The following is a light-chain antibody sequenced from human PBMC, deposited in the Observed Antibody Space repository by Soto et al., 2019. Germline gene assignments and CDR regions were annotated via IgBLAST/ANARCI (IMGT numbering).Light chain of an antibody. J-gene: IGLJ3*02. CDR2: EGS. Sequence: QSALTQPASESGSPGQSITISCTGTSSDVGGYDLVSWYQQHPGKAPKLIFYEGSKRPSGISNRFSGSKSGNTASLIISGLQGDDDGDYYCCAYVTSNTLLFGGGTKLTVL. V-gene: IGLV2-23*01. CDR3: CAYVTSNTLL. CDR1: SSDVGGYDL.